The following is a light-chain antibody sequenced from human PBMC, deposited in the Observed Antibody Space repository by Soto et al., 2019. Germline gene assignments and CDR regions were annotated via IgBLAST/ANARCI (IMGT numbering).Light chain of an antibody. CDR1: SSDVGGYEY. CDR3: SSYTSDSTVLL. Sequence: QSALTQPRSVSGSPGQSVTISCSGTSSDVGGYEYVSWYQQHPGKAPRLLIYHVGQRPSGVPDRFSGSKSGTTASLTISGLQAEDEGDYYCSSYTSDSTVLLFGGGTKLTVL. CDR2: HVG. V-gene: IGLV2-11*01. J-gene: IGLJ2*01.